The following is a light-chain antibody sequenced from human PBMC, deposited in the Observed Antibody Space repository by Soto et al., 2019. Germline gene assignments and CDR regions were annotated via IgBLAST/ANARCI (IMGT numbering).Light chain of an antibody. Sequence: EIVMTQSPATLSVSPGDRATLSCRASQDIRTNLAWYQQKHGQAPRLLIYGASTRAAGIPARFSGSGSGTDFTPTISSLQSEDFALYHCQQYSEWSPWTFGQGTKVEI. CDR3: QQYSEWSPWT. J-gene: IGKJ1*01. V-gene: IGKV3-15*01. CDR1: QDIRTN. CDR2: GAS.